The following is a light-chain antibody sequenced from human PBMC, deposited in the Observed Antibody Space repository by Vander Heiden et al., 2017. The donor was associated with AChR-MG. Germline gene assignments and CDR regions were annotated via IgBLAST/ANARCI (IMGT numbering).Light chain of an antibody. CDR2: AAS. J-gene: IGKJ1*01. Sequence: DIQMTQSPSSLSASLGDRATLTCRASQSISIYLTWYQQKPGKAPKLLIYAASSLESGVPSRFSGSGSGTDFTLTISSLQPEDFAAYYCQQSYSTPRTFGQGTKVEIK. V-gene: IGKV1-39*01. CDR3: QQSYSTPRT. CDR1: QSISIY.